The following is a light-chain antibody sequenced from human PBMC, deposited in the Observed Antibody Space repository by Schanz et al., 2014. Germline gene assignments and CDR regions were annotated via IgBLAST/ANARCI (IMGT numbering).Light chain of an antibody. J-gene: IGKJ5*01. Sequence: EIVMTQSPATLSVSPGERATLSCRASQSVSSNLAWYQQKPGQAPRLLIYGASNRATGIPARFSGSGSGTDFTLTISSLEPEDFAMYYCQQYGNSPGTFGQGTRLEIE. CDR3: QQYGNSPGT. CDR1: QSVSSN. V-gene: IGKV3D-15*02. CDR2: GAS.